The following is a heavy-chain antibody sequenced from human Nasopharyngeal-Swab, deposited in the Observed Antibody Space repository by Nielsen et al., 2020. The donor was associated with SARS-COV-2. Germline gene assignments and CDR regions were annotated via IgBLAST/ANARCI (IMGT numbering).Heavy chain of an antibody. CDR2: ISGSGDST. J-gene: IGHJ6*03. CDR3: AKTLGQQLGYYYYYYMDV. Sequence: WIRQPPGKGLEWVSVISGSGDSTCYADSVKGRFTISRDNSKNTVYLQMNSLRAEDTAVYYCAKTLGQQLGYYYYYYMDVWGKGTTVTVSS. V-gene: IGHV3-23*01. D-gene: IGHD6-13*01.